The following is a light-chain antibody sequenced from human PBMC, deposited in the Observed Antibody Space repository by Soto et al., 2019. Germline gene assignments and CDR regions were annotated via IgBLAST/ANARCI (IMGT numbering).Light chain of an antibody. CDR3: AAWDDSLNGFV. J-gene: IGLJ1*01. V-gene: IGLV2-8*01. CDR1: SSDVGGHNF. Sequence: QSALTQPPSASGSPGQSVTISCTGSSSDVGGHNFVSWYQQHPGKAPKLIIYEVSKRPAGVPDRFSGSKSGNTASLAISGLQSEDEADYYCAAWDDSLNGFVFGAGTKLTVL. CDR2: EVS.